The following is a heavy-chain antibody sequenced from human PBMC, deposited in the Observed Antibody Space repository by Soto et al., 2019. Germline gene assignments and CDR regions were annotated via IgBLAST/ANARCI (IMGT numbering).Heavy chain of an antibody. Sequence: VSLRLSCAASGFTFSSYAMSWVRQAPGKGLEWVSAISGSGGSTYYADSVKGRFTISRDNSKNTLYLQMNSLRAEDTAVYYCAKGFWECSGGSCYSGYFDYWGQGTLVTVSS. J-gene: IGHJ4*02. CDR1: GFTFSSYA. CDR2: ISGSGGST. CDR3: AKGFWECSGGSCYSGYFDY. D-gene: IGHD2-15*01. V-gene: IGHV3-23*01.